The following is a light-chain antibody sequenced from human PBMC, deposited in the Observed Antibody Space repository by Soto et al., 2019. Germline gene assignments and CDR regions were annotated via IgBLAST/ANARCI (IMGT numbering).Light chain of an antibody. Sequence: EIVLTQSPATLSLSPGERATLSCRASQSVSIYLAWYQQKPGQAPRLLIYDASNRATGIPARFSGSGSGTDFTLTISILEPEDFALYYCRQSTNWPITSGQGTRLAIK. CDR1: QSVSIY. J-gene: IGKJ5*01. V-gene: IGKV3-11*01. CDR2: DAS. CDR3: RQSTNWPIT.